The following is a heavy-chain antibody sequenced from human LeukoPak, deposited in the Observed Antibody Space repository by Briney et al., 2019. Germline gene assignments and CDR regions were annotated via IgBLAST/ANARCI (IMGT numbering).Heavy chain of an antibody. CDR1: GGSINSYY. J-gene: IGHJ4*02. D-gene: IGHD5-24*01. V-gene: IGHV4-4*07. Sequence: SETLSLTCTVSGGSINSYYWSWIRQPAGKGLEWIGHIYTSGSTNYNPSLKSRVTMSVDTSKNQFSLKLSSVTAADTAVYYCARVRDGNSYYFDYWGQGTLVTVSS. CDR2: IYTSGST. CDR3: ARVRDGNSYYFDY.